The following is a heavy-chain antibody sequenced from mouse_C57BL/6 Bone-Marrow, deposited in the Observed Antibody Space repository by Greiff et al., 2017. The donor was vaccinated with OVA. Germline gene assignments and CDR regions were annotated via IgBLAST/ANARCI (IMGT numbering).Heavy chain of an antibody. CDR1: GYTFTSYW. Sequence: QVQLQQPGAELVKPGASVKLSCKASGYTFTSYWMQWVKQRPGQGLEWIGKFDPSDSYTNYNQKFKGKATLTVDKSSSTAYMQLSSLTSEDSAVYYCARSTAITTVDDAMDYWGQGTSVTVSS. V-gene: IGHV1-50*01. CDR3: ARSTAITTVDDAMDY. D-gene: IGHD1-1*01. CDR2: FDPSDSYT. J-gene: IGHJ4*01.